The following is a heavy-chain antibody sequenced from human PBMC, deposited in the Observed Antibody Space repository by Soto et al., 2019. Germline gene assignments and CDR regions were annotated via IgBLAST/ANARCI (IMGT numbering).Heavy chain of an antibody. J-gene: IGHJ4*02. CDR1: GGGFGSSA. Sequence: VSWEECGGGFGSSARCWVQQDTGQGLELVGGIIPIFVTSPYAQKFQGRVTITADESTNTAYMELSSLTSEDTAVYYCARSLDYHDYTGYSTVGVYFDYWGLGTLVP. D-gene: IGHD3-22*01. V-gene: IGHV1-69*01. CDR3: ARSLDYHDYTGYSTVGVYFDY. CDR2: IIPIFVTS.